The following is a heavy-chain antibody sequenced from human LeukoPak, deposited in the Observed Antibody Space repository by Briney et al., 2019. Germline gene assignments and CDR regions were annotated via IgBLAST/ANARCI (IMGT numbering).Heavy chain of an antibody. CDR1: RGSISSSSYY. Sequence: SETLSLTCTVCRGSISSSSYYWGWIRQPPGKGLEWIGSIYYSGSTYYNPSLKSRVTIAVDTSKNQFSLKLSSVTAAGTAVYYCARGGYTLTYYFDYWGQGTLVTVSS. V-gene: IGHV4-39*01. CDR2: IYYSGST. CDR3: ARGGYTLTYYFDY. J-gene: IGHJ4*02. D-gene: IGHD4-11*01.